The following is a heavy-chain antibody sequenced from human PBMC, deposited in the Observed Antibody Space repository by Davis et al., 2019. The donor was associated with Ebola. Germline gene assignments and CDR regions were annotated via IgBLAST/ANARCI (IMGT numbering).Heavy chain of an antibody. V-gene: IGHV3-23*01. CDR2: ISGSGGST. J-gene: IGHJ3*02. Sequence: GESLKISCAASGFTTSSYAMSWVRQAPGKGLEWVSAISGSGGSTYYADSVKGRFTISRDNSKNTLYLQMNSLRAEDTAVYYCARAAAASTGSAFDIWGQGTMVTVSS. CDR3: ARAAAASTGSAFDI. D-gene: IGHD6-13*01. CDR1: GFTTSSYA.